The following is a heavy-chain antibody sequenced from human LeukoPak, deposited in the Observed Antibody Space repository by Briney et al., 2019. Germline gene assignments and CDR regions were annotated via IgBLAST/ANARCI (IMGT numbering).Heavy chain of an antibody. CDR2: INPNSGGT. J-gene: IGHJ3*02. CDR1: GYTFTGYY. Sequence: ASVKVSCKASGYTFTGYYMHWVRQVPGQGLEWMGWINPNSGGTNYAQKFQGRVTMTRDTSISTAYMELSRLRSDDTAVYYCAIYDSSGYYYGHGAFDIWGQGTMVTVSS. CDR3: AIYDSSGYYYGHGAFDI. D-gene: IGHD3-22*01. V-gene: IGHV1-2*02.